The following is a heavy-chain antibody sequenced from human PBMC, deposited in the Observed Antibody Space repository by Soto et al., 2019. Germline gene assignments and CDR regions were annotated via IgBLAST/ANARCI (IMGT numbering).Heavy chain of an antibody. CDR2: IYYSGST. Sequence: TLSLTCTVSGGSISSYYWSWIRQPPGKGLEWIGYIYYSGSTNYRPSLKSRVTISIDTSKNQFSLKLSSVTAADTAVYYCARIYGDYDNYFDYWGQGTLVTVSS. CDR3: ARIYGDYDNYFDY. CDR1: GGSISSYY. V-gene: IGHV4-59*01. J-gene: IGHJ4*02. D-gene: IGHD4-17*01.